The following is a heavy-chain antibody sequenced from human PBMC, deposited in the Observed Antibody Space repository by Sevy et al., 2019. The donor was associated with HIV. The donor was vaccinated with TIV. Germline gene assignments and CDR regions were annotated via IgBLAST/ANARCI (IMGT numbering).Heavy chain of an antibody. CDR3: AKVAGSGTYYSGDFAY. V-gene: IGHV3-23*01. Sequence: GGSLRLSCAASEFTFSSYAMTWVRQAPGKGLEWVSGISGSGGTTYYADSVKGRFTISWDNSKNTLYLQRNSLRAEDTAVYYCAKVAGSGTYYSGDFAYWGQGTLVTVSS. D-gene: IGHD3-10*01. CDR1: EFTFSSYA. J-gene: IGHJ4*02. CDR2: ISGSGGTT.